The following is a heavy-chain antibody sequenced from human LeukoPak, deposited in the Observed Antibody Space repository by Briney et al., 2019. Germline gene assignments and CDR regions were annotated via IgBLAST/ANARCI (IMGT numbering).Heavy chain of an antibody. Sequence: GGSLRLSCAASGFTVSSNYMSWVRQAPGKGLEWVAVIYSGGSTYYSDSVKGRFTISRDNSKNTLYLQMDSLRAEDTAVYYCASDDYYYYGMDFWGQGTTVTVSS. J-gene: IGHJ6*02. CDR3: ASDDYYYYGMDF. CDR2: IYSGGST. CDR1: GFTVSSNY. V-gene: IGHV3-66*01.